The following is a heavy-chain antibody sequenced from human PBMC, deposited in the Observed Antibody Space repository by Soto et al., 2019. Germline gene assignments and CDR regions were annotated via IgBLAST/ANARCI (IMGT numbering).Heavy chain of an antibody. J-gene: IGHJ6*02. CDR1: GFTFSSYA. CDR3: ANRNVMGREFYYYYGMDV. D-gene: IGHD3-10*01. CDR2: ISGSGGST. Sequence: EVQLLESGGGLVQPGGSLRLSCAASGFTFSSYAMSWVRQAPGKGLEWVSAISGSGGSTYYADSVKGRFTISRDNSKNTLYLQMNSLRAEDTAVYYCANRNVMGREFYYYYGMDVWGQGTTVTVSS. V-gene: IGHV3-23*01.